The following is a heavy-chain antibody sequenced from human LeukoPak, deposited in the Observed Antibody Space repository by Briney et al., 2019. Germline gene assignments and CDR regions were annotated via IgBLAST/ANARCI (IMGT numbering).Heavy chain of an antibody. J-gene: IGHJ5*02. CDR1: GGSFSSYY. V-gene: IGHV4-34*01. D-gene: IGHD3-22*01. CDR2: TNHGGST. CDR3: ARLYASSGYGRWFDP. Sequence: PSESLFLTCAVYGGSFSSYYRSWIRQPPGKVREWVGETNHGGSTNYNPSIQSRVTISVDTSKHQFSLTLTSVSAADTAVYCCARLYASSGYGRWFDPWGQGTLVTVSS.